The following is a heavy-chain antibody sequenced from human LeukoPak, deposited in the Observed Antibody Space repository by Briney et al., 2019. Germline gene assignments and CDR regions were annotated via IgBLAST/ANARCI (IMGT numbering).Heavy chain of an antibody. V-gene: IGHV4-34*01. J-gene: IGHJ6*03. CDR1: GGSFSGYY. Sequence: PSETLSLTCAVYGGSFSGYYWSWIRQPPGKGLEWIGEINHSESTNYNPSLKSRVTISVDTSKNQFSLKLSSVTAADTAVYYCARLLLGIAADRMDVWGKGTTVTISS. CDR2: INHSEST. CDR3: ARLLLGIAADRMDV. D-gene: IGHD6-13*01.